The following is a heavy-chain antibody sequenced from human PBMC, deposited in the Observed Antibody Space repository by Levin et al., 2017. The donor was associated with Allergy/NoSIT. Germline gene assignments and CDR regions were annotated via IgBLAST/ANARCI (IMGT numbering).Heavy chain of an antibody. J-gene: IGHJ5*02. CDR3: ARAGRYGSGTPHR. D-gene: IGHD3-10*01. V-gene: IGHV3-7*01. Sequence: PGGSLRLSCAASGFTFSNYWMSWVRQAPGKGLEWVANIKQDGSEKYYVDSVKGRFTISRDNAKNSLYLQMNSLRAEDTAVYYCARAGRYGSGTPHRWGQGTLVTVSS. CDR1: GFTFSNYW. CDR2: IKQDGSEK.